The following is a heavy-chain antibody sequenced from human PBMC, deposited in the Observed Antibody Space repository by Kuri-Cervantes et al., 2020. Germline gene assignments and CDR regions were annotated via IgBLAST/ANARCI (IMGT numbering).Heavy chain of an antibody. V-gene: IGHV3-21*01. J-gene: IGHJ4*02. CDR1: GFTFSSHS. CDR3: AKAHRSSGQLFDY. CDR2: ISSSSSYI. D-gene: IGHD6-19*01. Sequence: LSLTCAASGFTFSSHSMNWVRQAPGKGLEWVSSISSSSSYIYYADSVKGRFTISRDNSKNTLYLQMNSLRAEDTAVYYCAKAHRSSGQLFDYWGQGTLVTVSS.